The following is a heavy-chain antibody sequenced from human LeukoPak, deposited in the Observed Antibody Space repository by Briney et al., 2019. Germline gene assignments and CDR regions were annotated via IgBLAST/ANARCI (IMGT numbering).Heavy chain of an antibody. CDR1: GVSISSYY. Sequence: PSETLSLTCTVSGVSISSYYWSWIRQPPGKGLEWIGYVYYSGSTNYNPSLKSRVTISVDTSKKQFSLKLSSATAADTAVYYCARVLDLSKRGLDAFDIWGQGTMVTVSS. CDR3: ARVLDLSKRGLDAFDI. J-gene: IGHJ3*02. V-gene: IGHV4-59*01. D-gene: IGHD3-16*01. CDR2: VYYSGST.